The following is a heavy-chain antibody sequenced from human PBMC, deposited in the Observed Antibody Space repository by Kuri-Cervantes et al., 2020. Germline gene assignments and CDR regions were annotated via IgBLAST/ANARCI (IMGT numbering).Heavy chain of an antibody. J-gene: IGHJ4*02. CDR2: ISGSGGST. V-gene: IGHV3-23*01. D-gene: IGHD3-9*01. CDR3: AKSSRYFDWLSNFDY. Sequence: GESLKISCAASGFTFSSYAMTWVRQAPGKGLEWVSAISGSGGSTFYADSVKGRFTISRDNSKNTLYLQMNSLRAEDTAVYYCAKSSRYFDWLSNFDYWGQGTLVTVSS. CDR1: GFTFSSYA.